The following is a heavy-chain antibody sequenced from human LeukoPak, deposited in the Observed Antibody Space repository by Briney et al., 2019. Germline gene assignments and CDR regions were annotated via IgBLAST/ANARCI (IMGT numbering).Heavy chain of an antibody. Sequence: SDTLSLTCAVSGYSISSDYLWDWIRQPPGKGLEYIGAIYHSGSTYYNPSLKSRVIISVDTSNNQFSLKLNSVTSADTAVYYCARGILLWGQGTLVTVSS. J-gene: IGHJ4*02. CDR2: IYHSGST. D-gene: IGHD2-15*01. CDR1: GYSISSDYL. CDR3: ARGILL. V-gene: IGHV4-38-2*01.